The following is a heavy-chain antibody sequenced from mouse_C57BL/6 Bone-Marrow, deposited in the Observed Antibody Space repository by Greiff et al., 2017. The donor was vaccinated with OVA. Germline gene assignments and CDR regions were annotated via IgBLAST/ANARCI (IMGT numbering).Heavy chain of an antibody. CDR2: ISYDGSN. D-gene: IGHD3-2*02. V-gene: IGHV3-6*01. CDR1: GYSITSGYY. J-gene: IGHJ3*01. CDR3: ARDSSGYWFAY. Sequence: EVKLVESGPGLVKPSQSLSLTCSVTGYSITSGYYWNWIRQFPGNKLEWMGYISYDGSNNYNPSLKKRISITRDTSKNQFFLKLNSVTTEDTATYYCARDSSGYWFAYWGQGTLVTVSA.